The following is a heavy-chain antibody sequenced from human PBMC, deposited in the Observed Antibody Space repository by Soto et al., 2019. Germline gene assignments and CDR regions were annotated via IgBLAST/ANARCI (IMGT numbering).Heavy chain of an antibody. J-gene: IGHJ6*02. CDR3: AGPSGYCSSTSCFPHYYYYGMDV. D-gene: IGHD2-2*01. CDR1: GYTFTSYA. CDR2: INAGNGNT. V-gene: IGHV1-3*01. Sequence: ASVKVSCKASGYTFTSYAMHWVLQAPGQRLEWMGWINAGNGNTKYSQKFQGRVTITRDTSASTAYMELSSLRSEDTAVYYCAGPSGYCSSTSCFPHYYYYGMDVWGQGTTVTVSS.